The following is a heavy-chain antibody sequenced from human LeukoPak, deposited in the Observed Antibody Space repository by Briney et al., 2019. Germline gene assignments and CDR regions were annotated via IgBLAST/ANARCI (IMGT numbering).Heavy chain of an antibody. D-gene: IGHD3-9*01. J-gene: IGHJ4*02. Sequence: QAGGSLRLSCADSGFTVSSNYMRWVRQAPGKGLEWVSVIYSGGSTHYADSVKGRFTISRDNSKNTLYLQMNSLRAEDTAVYYCARDRLHYVSLTGYPADWGQGTLVTVSS. CDR3: ARDRLHYVSLTGYPAD. CDR1: GFTVSSNY. V-gene: IGHV3-66*01. CDR2: IYSGGST.